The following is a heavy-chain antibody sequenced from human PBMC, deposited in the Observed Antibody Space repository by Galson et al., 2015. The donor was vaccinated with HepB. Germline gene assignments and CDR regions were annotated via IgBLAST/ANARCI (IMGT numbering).Heavy chain of an antibody. J-gene: IGHJ4*02. Sequence: SLRLSCAASGSIFTDYYMGWVRQAPGKGLEWVSYISSSGSTIYYADSVRGRFSISRDNAKNSLYLRMNSLRAEDTAVYYCTRDWNHAGGYGWGLGTLVTVSS. V-gene: IGHV3-11*01. CDR1: GSIFTDYY. CDR2: ISSSGSTI. D-gene: IGHD5-12*01. CDR3: TRDWNHAGGYG.